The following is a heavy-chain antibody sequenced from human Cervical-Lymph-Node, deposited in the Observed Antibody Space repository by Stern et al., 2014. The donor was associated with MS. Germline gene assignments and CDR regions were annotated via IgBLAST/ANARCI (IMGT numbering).Heavy chain of an antibody. J-gene: IGHJ4*02. V-gene: IGHV2-70*15. CDR2: IDWDDDK. CDR1: GFSLSTSGMC. Sequence: QITLKESGPALVKPTQTLTLTCTFSGFSLSTSGMCVSWIRQPPGKALEWLARIDWDDDKYYSTSLTSRLTISKDTSKNQVVLTMPNMDPVDTATYYCVRTRSSSSSPFYFFDYWGQGSLVTVSS. D-gene: IGHD6-6*01. CDR3: VRTRSSSSSPFYFFDY.